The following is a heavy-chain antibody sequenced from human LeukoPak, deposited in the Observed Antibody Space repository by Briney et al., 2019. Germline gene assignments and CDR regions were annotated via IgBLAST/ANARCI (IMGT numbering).Heavy chain of an antibody. CDR3: AQLSCAGSYFVY. J-gene: IGHJ4*02. D-gene: IGHD6-6*01. V-gene: IGHV4-59*08. CDR1: GLTITRYY. Sequence: SETLSLTCTVSGLTITRYYWSWIRQPPGKGLECIGNIFYSGSTNYNPSLNSRVTMSVDTSKNQFSLKLSSVTAADTAVYSWAQLSCAGSYFVYWSQGTLVTVSS. CDR2: IFYSGST.